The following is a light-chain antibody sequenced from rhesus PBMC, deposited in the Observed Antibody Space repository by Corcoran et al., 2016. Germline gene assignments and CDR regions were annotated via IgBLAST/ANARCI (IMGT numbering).Light chain of an antibody. J-gene: IGLJ6*01. Sequence: QAAPTQSPSVSGSAGQSVTISCTGTSSDIGYYNAVSWYQQHPGKAPKLMIYEVSKRPSGVSDRFSGSKSGNTASLTISGLQAEDEADYYCSSYAGSGTYDVFGSGTKLTVL. CDR1: SSDIGYYNA. CDR3: SSYAGSGTYDV. V-gene: IGLV2-19*02. CDR2: EVS.